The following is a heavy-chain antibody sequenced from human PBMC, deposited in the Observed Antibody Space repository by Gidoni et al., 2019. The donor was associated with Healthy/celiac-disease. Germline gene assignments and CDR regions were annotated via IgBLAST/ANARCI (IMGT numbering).Heavy chain of an antibody. CDR2: VAPEDGET. V-gene: IGHV1-69-2*01. CDR3: ATGLTTQENWFDP. CDR1: GCTFTDYY. J-gene: IGHJ5*02. Sequence: EVQLAQSGAEVQQPGATVKISCKVSGCTFTDYYMHWVQQAPGTGLEWMGRVAPEDGETIYAWKCQGRVNITADTSTDTAYMELSSLRSEDTALYYCATGLTTQENWFDPWGQGTLVTVSS. D-gene: IGHD4-4*01.